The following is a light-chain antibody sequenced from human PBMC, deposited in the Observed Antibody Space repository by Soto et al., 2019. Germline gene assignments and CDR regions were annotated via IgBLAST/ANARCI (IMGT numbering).Light chain of an antibody. V-gene: IGKV3-20*01. CDR1: QSVRSSY. CDR2: GAS. CDR3: QQYSSSPYT. J-gene: IGKJ2*01. Sequence: EIVLTQSPGTLSLSPGERATLSCRASQSVRSSYLAWYQQKPGQAPRLLIYGASSRATGIPDRFSGSGSGTDFTLTINRLEPEDFAVYYCQQYSSSPYTFGQGTQLEIK.